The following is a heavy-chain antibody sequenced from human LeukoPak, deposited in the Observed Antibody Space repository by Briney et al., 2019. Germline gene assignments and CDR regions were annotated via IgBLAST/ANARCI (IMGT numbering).Heavy chain of an antibody. D-gene: IGHD3-16*01. CDR3: ARGGEWAAFDI. CDR2: IYYGGST. Sequence: SETLSLTCTVSGGSISSSSYYWGWIRQPPGKGLEWIGSIYYGGSTYYNPSLKSRVTISVDTSKNQFSLKLSSVTAADTAVYYCARGGEWAAFDIWGQGTMVTVSS. CDR1: GGSISSSSYY. V-gene: IGHV4-39*07. J-gene: IGHJ3*02.